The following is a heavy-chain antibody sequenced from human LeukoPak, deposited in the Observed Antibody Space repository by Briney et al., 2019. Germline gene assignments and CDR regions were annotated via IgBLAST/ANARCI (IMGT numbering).Heavy chain of an antibody. J-gene: IGHJ4*02. CDR3: ARGLNSYAVDY. Sequence: PSETLSLTCTVSGGSISSYYWSWIRQPPGKGLEWIGYIYYSGSTNYNPSLKSRVTISVDTSKNQFSLKLSSVTAADTAVYYCARGLNSYAVDYWGQGTLVTVSS. V-gene: IGHV4-59*01. CDR2: IYYSGST. D-gene: IGHD5-18*01. CDR1: GGSISSYY.